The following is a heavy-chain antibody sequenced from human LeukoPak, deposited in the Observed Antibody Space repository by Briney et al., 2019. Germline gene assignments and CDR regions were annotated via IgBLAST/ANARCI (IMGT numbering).Heavy chain of an antibody. CDR1: GGSITSSSYY. CDR2: IYYSGST. Sequence: SETLSLTCTVSGGSITSSSYYWGWVRQPPGKGLEWIGSIYYSGSTYYNPSLKSRVTISVDTSKNQFSLKLSSVTAADTAVYYCARQKAVGVNWFDPWGQGTLVTVSS. J-gene: IGHJ5*02. D-gene: IGHD3-10*01. V-gene: IGHV4-39*01. CDR3: ARQKAVGVNWFDP.